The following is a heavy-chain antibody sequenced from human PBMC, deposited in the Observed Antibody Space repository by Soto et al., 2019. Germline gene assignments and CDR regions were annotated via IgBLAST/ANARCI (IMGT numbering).Heavy chain of an antibody. J-gene: IGHJ6*02. CDR1: GYTFSRYG. CDR2: ISGYNGDT. CDR3: AKNGQPPYYCDGMDV. Sequence: QGQLVQSGPEVKKPGASVKVSCKASGYTFSRYGISWVRQAPGQGLEWMGWISGYNGDTKDAQKVQGRVTMTIDTSTYTAYMELRRLTSGDTAIYDCAKNGQPPYYCDGMDVWGQGTTVTVSS. D-gene: IGHD2-8*01. V-gene: IGHV1-18*01.